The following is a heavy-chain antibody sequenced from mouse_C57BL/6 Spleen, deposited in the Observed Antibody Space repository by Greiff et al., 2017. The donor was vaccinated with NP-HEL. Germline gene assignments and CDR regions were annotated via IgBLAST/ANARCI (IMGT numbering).Heavy chain of an antibody. Sequence: EVKLMESGGGLVKPGGSLKLSCAASGFTFSDYGMHWVRQAPEKGLEWVAYTSSGSSTIYYADTVKGRFTISRDNAKNTLFLQMTSLRSEDTAMYYCARPFTTVVARAMDYWGQGTSVTVSS. J-gene: IGHJ4*01. CDR2: TSSGSSTI. CDR3: ARPFTTVVARAMDY. CDR1: GFTFSDYG. V-gene: IGHV5-17*01. D-gene: IGHD1-1*01.